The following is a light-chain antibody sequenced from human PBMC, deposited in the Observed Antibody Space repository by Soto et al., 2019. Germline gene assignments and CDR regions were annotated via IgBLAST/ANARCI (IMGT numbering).Light chain of an antibody. CDR3: SSYRYKDTRV. V-gene: IGLV2-14*01. Sequence: QSVLTQPASVSGSPGQSITISCTGTSSDVGGYNYVSWYQQYPGKVPKLMIYQVTNRPSGVSNRFSGSKSDNTAFLTISRLQAEDEADYYCSSYRYKDTRVFGGGTKLTVL. J-gene: IGLJ3*02. CDR2: QVT. CDR1: SSDVGGYNY.